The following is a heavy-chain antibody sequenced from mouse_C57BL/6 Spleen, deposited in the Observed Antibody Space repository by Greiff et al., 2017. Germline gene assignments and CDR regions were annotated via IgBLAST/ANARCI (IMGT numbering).Heavy chain of an antibody. V-gene: IGHV5-17*01. Sequence: EVQLQESGGGLVKPGGSLKLSCAASGFTFSDYGMHWVRQAPEKGLEWVAYISSGSSTIYYADTVKGRFTISRDNAKNTLFLQMTSLRSEDTAMYYCARRYYDYDLSLFAYWGQGTLVTVSA. D-gene: IGHD2-4*01. J-gene: IGHJ3*01. CDR1: GFTFSDYG. CDR2: ISSGSSTI. CDR3: ARRYYDYDLSLFAY.